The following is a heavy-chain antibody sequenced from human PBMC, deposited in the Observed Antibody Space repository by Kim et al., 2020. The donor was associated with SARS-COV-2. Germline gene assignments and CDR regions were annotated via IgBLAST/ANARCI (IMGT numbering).Heavy chain of an antibody. CDR1: GFTFSDYY. V-gene: IGHV3-11*05. D-gene: IGHD3-22*01. CDR2: ISSSSSYT. Sequence: GGSRRLSCAASGFTFSDYYMSWIRQAPGKGLEWVSYISSSSSYTNYADSVKGRFTISRDNAKNSLYLQMNSLRAEDTAVYYCARDHSTYYYDSSGYYRALTPEYYYYGMDVWGQGTTVTVSS. J-gene: IGHJ6*02. CDR3: ARDHSTYYYDSSGYYRALTPEYYYYGMDV.